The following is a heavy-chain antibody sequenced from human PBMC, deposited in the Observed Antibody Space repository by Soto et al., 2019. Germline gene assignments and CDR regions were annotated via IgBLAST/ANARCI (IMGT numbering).Heavy chain of an antibody. D-gene: IGHD2-15*01. CDR2: ISRGGENT. J-gene: IGHJ5*02. CDR3: ERLPSGLAGHT. CDR1: GFTFSNYA. V-gene: IGHV3-23*01. Sequence: GGSLRLSCTASGFTFSNYAMSWVRQAPGKGLEWVSAISRGGENTFYADSVKGRFTISRDNSQTTLYLQMNSLRADDTAVYYCERLPSGLAGHTWGQGTLVTVSS.